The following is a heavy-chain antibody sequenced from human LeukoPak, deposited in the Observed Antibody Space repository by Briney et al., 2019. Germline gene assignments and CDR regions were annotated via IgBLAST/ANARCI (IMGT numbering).Heavy chain of an antibody. Sequence: SVKVSCKASGGTFSSYAISWARQAPGQGLEWMGKIIPIFGTANYAQKFQGRVTITTDESTSTAYMELSSLRSEDTAVYYCARDLYRDSLPVSWFDPWGQGTLVTVSS. CDR1: GGTFSSYA. V-gene: IGHV1-69*05. CDR3: ARDLYRDSLPVSWFDP. CDR2: IIPIFGTA. J-gene: IGHJ5*02. D-gene: IGHD4-11*01.